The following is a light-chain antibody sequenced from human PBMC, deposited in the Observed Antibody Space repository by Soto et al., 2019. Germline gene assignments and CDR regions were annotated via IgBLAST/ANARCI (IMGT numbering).Light chain of an antibody. CDR3: EQSCTTPWT. CDR2: AAS. CDR1: QSIRKC. J-gene: IGKJ1*01. V-gene: IGKV1-39*01. Sequence: DIQMTQSPSTLSASVGDTVTITCRARQSIRKCLNWYQHKPGKAPKLLLYAASSSQSGVPPRFSGSGSGTPFTLSINSLQPENFATYSCEQSCTTPWTFGQVTEVE.